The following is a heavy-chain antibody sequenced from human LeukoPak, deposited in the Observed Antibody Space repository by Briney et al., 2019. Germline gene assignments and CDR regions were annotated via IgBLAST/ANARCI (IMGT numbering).Heavy chain of an antibody. CDR1: GFTFSSYS. V-gene: IGHV3-21*01. J-gene: IGHJ4*02. D-gene: IGHD3-10*01. Sequence: KAGGSLRLSCAAPGFTFSSYSMNWVRQAPGKGLEWVSSISSSSSYIYYADSVKGRFTISRDNAKNSLYLQMNSLRAEDTAVYYCARDTYYYGSGSHTRSYYFDYWGQGTLVTVSS. CDR3: ARDTYYYGSGSHTRSYYFDY. CDR2: ISSSSSYI.